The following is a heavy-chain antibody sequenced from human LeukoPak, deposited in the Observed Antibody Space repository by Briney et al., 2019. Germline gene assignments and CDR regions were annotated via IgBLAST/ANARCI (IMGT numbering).Heavy chain of an antibody. V-gene: IGHV3-74*01. CDR1: GFTFSSYW. CDR3: AIRISDYGDYGEVF. Sequence: AGGSLRLSYAASGFTFSSYWRHWVRQAPRKGLVWVSRINSDGSSTTYADSVKGRFTISRDNAKNTLYLQMNSLRAEDTAVYYCAIRISDYGDYGEVFWGQGTLVTVSS. CDR2: INSDGSST. D-gene: IGHD4-17*01. J-gene: IGHJ4*02.